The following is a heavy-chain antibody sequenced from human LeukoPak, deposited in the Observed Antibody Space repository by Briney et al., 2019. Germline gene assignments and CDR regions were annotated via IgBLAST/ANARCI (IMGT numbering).Heavy chain of an antibody. D-gene: IGHD2-2*01. V-gene: IGHV3-30*18. CDR2: ISYDGSNK. CDR1: GXTFSSYG. CDR3: AKDQCSSTSCYSFDY. Sequence: GGSLRLSCAASGXTFSSYGMHWVRQAPGKGLEWVAVISYDGSNKYYADSVKGRFTISRDNSKNTLYLQMNSLRAEDTAVYYCAKDQCSSTSCYSFDYWGQGTLVTVSS. J-gene: IGHJ4*02.